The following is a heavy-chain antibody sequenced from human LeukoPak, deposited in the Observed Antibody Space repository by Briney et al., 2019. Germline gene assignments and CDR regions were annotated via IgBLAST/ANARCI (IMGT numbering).Heavy chain of an antibody. CDR2: VKSTTVGGTT. Sequence: PGGSLRLSCAASGFTLSNAWMSWVRQAPGKGLEWVGRVKSTTVGGTTDYAAPVKGRFTISRDDSTNTLYLQMNSLKTEDTAVYYCTTEEYSYGKTIDYWGLGTLVTVSS. D-gene: IGHD5-18*01. J-gene: IGHJ4*02. V-gene: IGHV3-15*01. CDR1: GFTLSNAW. CDR3: TTEEYSYGKTIDY.